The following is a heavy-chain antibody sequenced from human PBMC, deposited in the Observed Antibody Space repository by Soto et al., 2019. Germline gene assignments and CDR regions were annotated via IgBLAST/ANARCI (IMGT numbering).Heavy chain of an antibody. J-gene: IGHJ5*02. Sequence: SETLSLTCAVYGGSFSGYYWSWIRQPPGKGLEWIGEINHSGSTNYNPSLKSRVTISVDTSKNHVSLILNSVTAADTAVYYCARVGPWVPYYYDSSPYTFGNWFDPWGQGTLVTVSS. CDR2: INHSGST. D-gene: IGHD3-22*01. CDR3: ARVGPWVPYYYDSSPYTFGNWFDP. CDR1: GGSFSGYY. V-gene: IGHV4-34*01.